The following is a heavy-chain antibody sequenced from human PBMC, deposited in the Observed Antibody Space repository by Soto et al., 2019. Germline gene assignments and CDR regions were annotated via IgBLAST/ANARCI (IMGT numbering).Heavy chain of an antibody. CDR3: ARDSGAEVVAPPEVRYMDV. CDR1: GYTFTNYG. V-gene: IGHV1-18*01. Sequence: GAEVKRPGASVEISCKASGYTFTNYGFSWVRQAPGQGLEWLGWISSFNGNTYYAQKMQGRVTMPTDPSTTTVYLELRSLTPDDTAVYFCARDSGAEVVAPPEVRYMDVWGKGTTVTVSS. J-gene: IGHJ6*03. CDR2: ISSFNGNT. D-gene: IGHD1-26*01.